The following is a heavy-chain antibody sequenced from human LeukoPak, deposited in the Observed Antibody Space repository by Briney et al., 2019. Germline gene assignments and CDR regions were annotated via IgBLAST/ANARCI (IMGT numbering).Heavy chain of an antibody. CDR1: GFTFSSYW. J-gene: IGHJ4*02. D-gene: IGHD4-11*01. V-gene: IGHV3-7*01. CDR3: ARGVTTPFLGKDRYFDY. Sequence: GSLRLSCAASGFTFSSYWMSWVRQAPGKGLEWVANIKQDGSEKYYVDSVKGRFTISRDNAKNSLYLQMNSLRAEDTAVYYCARGVTTPFLGKDRYFDYWGQGTLVTVSS. CDR2: IKQDGSEK.